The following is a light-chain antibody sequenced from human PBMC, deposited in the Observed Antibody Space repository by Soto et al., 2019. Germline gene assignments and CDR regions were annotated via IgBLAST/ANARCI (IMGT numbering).Light chain of an antibody. CDR2: DVS. CDR3: NSYTTSTTLVV. J-gene: IGLJ7*01. CDR1: SSDVGGFKY. V-gene: IGLV2-14*01. Sequence: QSVLTQPASVSGSPGQSITISCTGTSSDVGGFKYVSWYQQYTGKAPKLIIYDVSNRPSGVSHRFSGSKSGNTASLTISGLQAEDEADFYCNSYTTSTTLVVFGGGTQLTVL.